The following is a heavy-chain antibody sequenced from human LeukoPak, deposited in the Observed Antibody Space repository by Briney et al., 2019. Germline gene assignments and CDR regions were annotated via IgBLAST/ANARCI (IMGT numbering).Heavy chain of an antibody. V-gene: IGHV4-39*07. D-gene: IGHD5-18*01. Sequence: SETLSLTCTVSGGSISSSSYYWGWIRQPPGKGLEWIGSIYYSGSTNYNPSLKSRVTISVDTSKNQFSLKLSSVTAADTAVYYCARGASYEFDYWGQGTLVTVSS. CDR1: GGSISSSSYY. J-gene: IGHJ4*02. CDR2: IYYSGST. CDR3: ARGASYEFDY.